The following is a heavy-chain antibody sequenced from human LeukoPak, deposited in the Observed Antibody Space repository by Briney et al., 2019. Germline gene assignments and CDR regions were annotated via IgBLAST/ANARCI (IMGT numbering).Heavy chain of an antibody. CDR2: IIPIFGTA. Sequence: SVKVSYKASGGTFSSYAISWVRQAPGQGLEWMGGIIPIFGTANYAQKFQGRVTITTDESTSTAYMELSSLRSEDTAVYYCARDMGYCSSTSCPAWDYWGQGTLVTVSS. CDR1: GGTFSSYA. J-gene: IGHJ4*02. V-gene: IGHV1-69*05. D-gene: IGHD2-2*01. CDR3: ARDMGYCSSTSCPAWDY.